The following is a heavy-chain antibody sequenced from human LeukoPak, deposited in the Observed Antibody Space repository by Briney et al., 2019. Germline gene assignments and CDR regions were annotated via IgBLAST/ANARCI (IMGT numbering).Heavy chain of an antibody. Sequence: GGSLRLSCAASGFTFSNAWMSWVRQAPGKGLEWVGRIKSKTDGGTTDYAAPVKGRFTISRDDSKSTLYLQMNSLRAEDTAVYHCARADYLNYYDSSGREYWGQGTLVTVSS. V-gene: IGHV3-15*01. CDR2: IKSKTDGGTT. D-gene: IGHD3-22*01. J-gene: IGHJ4*02. CDR1: GFTFSNAW. CDR3: ARADYLNYYDSSGREY.